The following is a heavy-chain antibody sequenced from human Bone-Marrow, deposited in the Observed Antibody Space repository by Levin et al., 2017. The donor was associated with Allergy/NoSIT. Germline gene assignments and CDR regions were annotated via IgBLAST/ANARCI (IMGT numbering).Heavy chain of an antibody. D-gene: IGHD6-13*01. Sequence: PGGSLRLSCAASGFTFSSQSMSWVRHVPGKGLEWVSAISGSSAYIYYGDSVKGRFTISRDNSENTLYLQMNSLRPEDTALYYCTVSSWSGFDDWGQGTLVTVSS. J-gene: IGHJ4*02. CDR1: GFTFSSQS. CDR2: ISGSSAYI. V-gene: IGHV3-23*01. CDR3: TVSSWSGFDD.